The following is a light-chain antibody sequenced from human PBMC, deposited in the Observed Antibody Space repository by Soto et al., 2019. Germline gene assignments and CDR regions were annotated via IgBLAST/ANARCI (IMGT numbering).Light chain of an antibody. J-gene: IGKJ2*01. CDR1: QSISSTY. V-gene: IGKV3-20*01. Sequence: EIVLTQSPATLSLSPGEGATLSCRASQSISSTYLAWYQQKGGQAPRLLISGASRRATGIPDRFSGSGSGTDFTLIISRLEPEDFAVYYCQQYGSSYTFGQGTKLEIK. CDR3: QQYGSSYT. CDR2: GAS.